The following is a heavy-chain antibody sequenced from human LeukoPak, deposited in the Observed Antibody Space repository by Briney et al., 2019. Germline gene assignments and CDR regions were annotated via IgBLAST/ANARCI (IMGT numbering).Heavy chain of an antibody. CDR1: GGSICSSSYY. Sequence: SETLSLTCTVSGGSICSSSYYWGWIRQPPGKGLEWIGSIYYSGSTTYNPSLKSRVTISVDRSKNQFSLKLNSVTAADTAVYYCARRLNDYGDYVNSWFDPWGQGTLVTVSS. CDR3: ARRLNDYGDYVNSWFDP. CDR2: IYYSGST. D-gene: IGHD4-17*01. J-gene: IGHJ5*02. V-gene: IGHV4-39*07.